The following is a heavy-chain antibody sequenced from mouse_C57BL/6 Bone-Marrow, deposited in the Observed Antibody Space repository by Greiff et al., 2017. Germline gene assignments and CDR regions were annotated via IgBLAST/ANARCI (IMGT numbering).Heavy chain of an antibody. V-gene: IGHV14-4*01. D-gene: IGHD1-1*01. CDR2: IDPENGDT. Sequence: VQLQQSGAELVRPGASVKLSCTASGFNIKDDYMHWVKQRPEQGLEWIGWIDPENGDTEYASKFQGKATITADTSSNTAYLQLSILTSEDTAVYYDTKNSYCYSYLYYAMDYWGQGTSVTVSA. CDR3: TKNSYCYSYLYYAMDY. J-gene: IGHJ4*01. CDR1: GFNIKDDY.